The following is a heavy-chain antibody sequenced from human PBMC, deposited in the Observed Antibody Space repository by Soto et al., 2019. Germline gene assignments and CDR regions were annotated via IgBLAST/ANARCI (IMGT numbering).Heavy chain of an antibody. D-gene: IGHD2-15*01. Sequence: SETLSLTCIVAGVTMWYAGYSWRWLRQSPRKALEWLGDISHLETTYYNPSFKSRLSLSIDRTMNQLSLRLSFMTAADKAVYPCAWGGGYVSFALWG. CDR2: ISHLETT. CDR1: GVTMWYAGYS. CDR3: AWGGGYVSFAL. J-gene: IGHJ6*01. V-gene: IGHV4-30-2*06.